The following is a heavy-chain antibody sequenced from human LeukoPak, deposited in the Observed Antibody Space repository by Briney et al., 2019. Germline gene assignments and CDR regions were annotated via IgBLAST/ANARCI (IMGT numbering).Heavy chain of an antibody. Sequence: ASVKVSCKASGYTFTGYYMQWVRQAPGQGLEWMGWINPNSGGTKFAQKFQGRVTMTRDTSINTAYMELSSLRSDDTAVYYCARDTDYGGHCPDYWGQGTLDTVSS. V-gene: IGHV1-2*02. CDR2: INPNSGGT. D-gene: IGHD4-23*01. CDR1: GYTFTGYY. J-gene: IGHJ4*02. CDR3: ARDTDYGGHCPDY.